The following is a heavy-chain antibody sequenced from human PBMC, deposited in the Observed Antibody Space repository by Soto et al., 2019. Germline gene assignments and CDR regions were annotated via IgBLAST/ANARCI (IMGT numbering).Heavy chain of an antibody. D-gene: IGHD6-19*01. CDR2: IWYDGSNK. J-gene: IGHJ3*02. CDR1: GFTFSSYG. Sequence: QVQLVESGGGVVQPGRSLRLSCAASGFTFSSYGMHWVRQAPGKGLEWVAVIWYDGSNKYYADSVKGRFTISRDNSKNTLYLQMNSLRAEDTAVYYCARYLGIAVAVVDVCDNWGQGTMVTVSS. V-gene: IGHV3-33*01. CDR3: ARYLGIAVAVVDVCDN.